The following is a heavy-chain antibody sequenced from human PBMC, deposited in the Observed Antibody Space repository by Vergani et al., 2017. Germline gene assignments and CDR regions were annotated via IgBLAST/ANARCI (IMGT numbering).Heavy chain of an antibody. Sequence: VQLQQWGAGLLKPSETLSLTCAVYGGSFSGYYWSWVRQAPGKGLEWVGRIKSKTDGGTTDYAAPVKGRFTISRDDSKNTLYLQMNSLKTEDTAVYYCTTRSSTPWGGYYYMDVWGKGTTVTVSS. J-gene: IGHJ6*03. CDR1: GGSFSGYY. CDR2: IKSKTDGGTT. CDR3: TTRSSTPWGGYYYMDV. V-gene: IGHV3-15*01. D-gene: IGHD2-2*01.